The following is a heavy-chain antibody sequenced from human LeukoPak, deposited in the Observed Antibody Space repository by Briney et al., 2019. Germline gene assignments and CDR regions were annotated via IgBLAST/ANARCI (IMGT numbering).Heavy chain of an antibody. D-gene: IGHD6-13*01. J-gene: IGHJ4*02. V-gene: IGHV3-23*01. CDR2: ISGSGGST. Sequence: GGSLRLSCAASGFTFSSYAMSWVRQAPGKGLEWVSAISGSGGSTYYADSVKGRFTISRDNSKNTLYLQMNSLRAEDTAVYYCAKEKVYSSSWYAGDDYWGQGTLVTVSS. CDR3: AKEKVYSSSWYAGDDY. CDR1: GFTFSSYA.